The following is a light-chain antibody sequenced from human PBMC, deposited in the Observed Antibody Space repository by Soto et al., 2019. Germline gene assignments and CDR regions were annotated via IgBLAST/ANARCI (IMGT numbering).Light chain of an antibody. V-gene: IGKV3-15*01. CDR1: QSVADN. Sequence: EIVMTQSPATLSVSPGERATLSCRASQSVADNLAWYHQIPGQAPRLLIYGASTRATGIPDRFGGSGSGTEFTLTISSLQSEDVAIYYCQQYGETFGQGTKVEIK. J-gene: IGKJ1*01. CDR3: QQYGET. CDR2: GAS.